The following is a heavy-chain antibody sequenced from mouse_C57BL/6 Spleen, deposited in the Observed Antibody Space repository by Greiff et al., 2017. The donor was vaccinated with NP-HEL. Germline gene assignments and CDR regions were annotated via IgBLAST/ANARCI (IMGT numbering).Heavy chain of an antibody. CDR1: GYTFTSYW. Sequence: QVQLQQPGAELVKPGASVKLSCKASGYTFTSYWMHWVKQRPGQGLEWIGMIHPNSGSTNYNEKFKSKATLTVDQSSSTAYMQLSSLTSEDSAVYYCAREEGHYYGTFDYWGQGTTLTVSA. J-gene: IGHJ2*01. CDR3: AREEGHYYGTFDY. D-gene: IGHD1-1*01. V-gene: IGHV1-64*01. CDR2: IHPNSGST.